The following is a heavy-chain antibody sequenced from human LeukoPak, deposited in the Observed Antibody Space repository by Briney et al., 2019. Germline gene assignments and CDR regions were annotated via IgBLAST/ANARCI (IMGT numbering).Heavy chain of an antibody. V-gene: IGHV3-74*01. Sequence: GGSLRLSCAASGFTFSKYWMLWVRQAPGTGLESVSRINTDGTVTTYADSVKGRFTVSRDNADNTMFLQRNSVRDEVTAVYYCATKQWLAPPPDSWGQGTPVTVSS. CDR1: GFTFSKYW. CDR3: ATKQWLAPPPDS. CDR2: INTDGTVT. J-gene: IGHJ4*02. D-gene: IGHD6-19*01.